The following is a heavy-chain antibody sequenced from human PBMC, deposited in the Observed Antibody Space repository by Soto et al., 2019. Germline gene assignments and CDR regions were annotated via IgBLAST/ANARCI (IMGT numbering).Heavy chain of an antibody. V-gene: IGHV4-30-4*01. D-gene: IGHD6-19*01. J-gene: IGHJ4*02. CDR3: ARVGSSIAVRPVDY. Sequence: QVQLQESGPVLVKPSQTRSLTCTVSGGSISSGDYYWSWIRQPPVKGLEWIGYIYYSGCTYYNPSLKRRVTLSLDTSKNQCSLKLSSVTDADTAVYYCARVGSSIAVRPVDYWGQGTLVTVSS. CDR1: GGSISSGDYY. CDR2: IYYSGCT.